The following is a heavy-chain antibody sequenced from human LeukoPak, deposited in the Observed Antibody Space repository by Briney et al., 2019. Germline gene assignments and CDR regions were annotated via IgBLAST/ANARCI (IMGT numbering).Heavy chain of an antibody. Sequence: PGGSLRLSCAASGFTFSNYAMSWVRQAPGKGLEWVSAISGSGGNTYYADSVKGRFTISRDNSKNTLYLQMNSLRAEDTAVYYCARGYGSSRGWYWGQGTLVTVSS. J-gene: IGHJ4*02. V-gene: IGHV3-23*01. CDR2: ISGSGGNT. CDR3: ARGYGSSRGWY. D-gene: IGHD6-6*01. CDR1: GFTFSNYA.